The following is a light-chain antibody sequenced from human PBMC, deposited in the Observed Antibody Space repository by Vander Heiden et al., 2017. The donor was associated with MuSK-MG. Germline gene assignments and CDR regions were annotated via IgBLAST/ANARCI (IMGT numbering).Light chain of an antibody. CDR3: AAWDDSLNGYV. V-gene: IGLV1-44*01. CDR1: SSNIGSNT. J-gene: IGLJ1*01. CDR2: STN. Sequence: SVLTQPPSASGTPGQRVTISCSGSSSNIGSNTVNWYQQLPGTAPKLLIYSTNQRPSGIPDRFSGSKSGTSASLAISGLQSEDDADYYCAAWDDSLNGYVFGTGTKLTVL.